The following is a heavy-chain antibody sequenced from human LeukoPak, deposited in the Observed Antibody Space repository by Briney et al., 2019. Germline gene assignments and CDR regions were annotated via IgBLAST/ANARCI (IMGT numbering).Heavy chain of an antibody. CDR1: GGSITRYY. D-gene: IGHD6-13*01. V-gene: IGHV4-59*05. CDR3: ATSRSSWTARY. CDR2: MFYSGST. J-gene: IGHJ4*02. Sequence: SETLSLTCTVSGGSITRYYWTWIRQPPGKGLEWIGSMFYSGSTYYNPSLKSRVTISGDTSKNQFSLNLNSVTASDTAVYYCATSRSSWTARYWGQGTLVTVSS.